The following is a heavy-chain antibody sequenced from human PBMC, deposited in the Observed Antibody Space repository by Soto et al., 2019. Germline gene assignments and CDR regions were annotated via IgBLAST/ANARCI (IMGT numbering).Heavy chain of an antibody. CDR1: CGSISSYY. D-gene: IGHD3-22*01. CDR2: IYYSGST. Sequence: SETLSLTCTVSCGSISSYYWSWIRQPPGKGLEWIGYIYYSGSTNYNPSLKSRVTISVDTSKNQFSLKLSSVTAADTAVYYCARVGLEADYDPFYYGMDVWGQGTTVTVSS. J-gene: IGHJ6*01. CDR3: ARVGLEADYDPFYYGMDV. V-gene: IGHV4-59*01.